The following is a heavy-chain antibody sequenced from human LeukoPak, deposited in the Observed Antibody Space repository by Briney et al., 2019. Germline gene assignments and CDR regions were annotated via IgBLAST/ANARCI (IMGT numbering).Heavy chain of an antibody. CDR2: INPDSGGT. CDR1: GFTLNDDY. D-gene: IGHD3-3*01. CDR3: ARAHDFWSGFYPVDY. V-gene: IGHV1-2*02. J-gene: IGHJ4*02. Sequence: ASVKVSCKASGFTLNDDYMYWVRQAPGQGLEWMGWINPDSGGTKYAQKFQGRVSMTRDTSSSTAYMELSRLRSDDTAVYYCARAHDFWSGFYPVDYWGQGTLVTVSS.